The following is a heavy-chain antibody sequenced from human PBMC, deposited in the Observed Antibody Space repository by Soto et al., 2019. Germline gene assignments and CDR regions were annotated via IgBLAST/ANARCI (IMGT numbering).Heavy chain of an antibody. J-gene: IGHJ3*02. CDR1: GDSVSSNSGT. D-gene: IGHD6-25*01. V-gene: IGHV6-1*01. CDR2: TYYRSKWYN. Sequence: SPTLSLTCAISGDSVSSNSGTWNWIRQSPSRGLEWLGRTYYRSKWYNDYAVSVKGRITISPDTSKNQFSLQLNAVTPDDTAVYFPVRMKPTLAAAEYPFDTWRQGTMVTVSS. CDR3: VRMKPTLAAAEYPFDT.